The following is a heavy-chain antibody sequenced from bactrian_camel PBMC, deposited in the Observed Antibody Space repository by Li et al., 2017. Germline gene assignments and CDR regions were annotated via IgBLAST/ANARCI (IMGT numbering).Heavy chain of an antibody. CDR1: GFTFANYW. D-gene: IGHD5*01. CDR2: ISQDGRTT. Sequence: SCEASGFTFANYWMYWVRQAPGKGLEWVSAISQDGRTTYYADSVKGRFTISRDDAKNTVNLQMNSLKSEDTARYYCTTRRNEAYSDSSCFVGADWGQGTQVTVS. CDR3: TTRRNEAYSDSSCFVGAD. J-gene: IGHJ4*01. V-gene: IGHV3S6*01.